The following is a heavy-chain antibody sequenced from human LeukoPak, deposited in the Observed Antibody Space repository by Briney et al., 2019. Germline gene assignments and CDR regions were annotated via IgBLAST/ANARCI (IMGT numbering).Heavy chain of an antibody. V-gene: IGHV4-39*01. Sequence: SETLSLTCTVSGGSISSSSYYWGWIRQPPGKGLEWIGSIYYSGSTYYNPSLKSRVTISVDTSKNQFSLKLSSVTAADAAVYYCARGRRTVAGTRNAFDIWGQGTMVTVSP. CDR1: GGSISSSSYY. CDR3: ARGRRTVAGTRNAFDI. CDR2: IYYSGST. J-gene: IGHJ3*02. D-gene: IGHD6-19*01.